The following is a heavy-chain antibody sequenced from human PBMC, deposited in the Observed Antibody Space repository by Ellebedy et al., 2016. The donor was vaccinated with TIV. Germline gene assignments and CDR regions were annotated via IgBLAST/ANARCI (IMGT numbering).Heavy chain of an antibody. J-gene: IGHJ4*02. CDR1: GYRFTFYY. D-gene: IGHD5-18*01. Sequence: ASVKVSCKASGYRFTFYYMHWVRKAPGQGLEWIGIINPSTGSTHYAQNFQGRVTITRDTSTSTVYMELHSLRSEDTAVYYCAREPDTAMITCDYWGQGTLVTVSS. CDR2: INPSTGST. CDR3: AREPDTAMITCDY. V-gene: IGHV1-46*01.